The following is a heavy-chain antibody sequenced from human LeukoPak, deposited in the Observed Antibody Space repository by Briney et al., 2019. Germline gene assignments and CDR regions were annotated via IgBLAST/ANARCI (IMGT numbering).Heavy chain of an antibody. V-gene: IGHV1-18*01. CDR1: GYTFTSYG. CDR3: ARVNYYDSSGSFDY. Sequence: ASVEVSCKASGYTFTSYGISWVRQAPGQGLEWMGWISAYNGNTNYAQKLQGRVTMTTDTSTSTAYMELRSLRSDDTAVYYCARVNYYDSSGSFDYWGQGTLVTVSS. J-gene: IGHJ4*02. CDR2: ISAYNGNT. D-gene: IGHD3-22*01.